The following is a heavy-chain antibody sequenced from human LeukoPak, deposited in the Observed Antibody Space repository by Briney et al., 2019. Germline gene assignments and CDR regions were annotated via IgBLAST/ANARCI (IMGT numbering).Heavy chain of an antibody. Sequence: NPGGSLRLSCAASGFTFSDYYMSWIRQALGKALEWVSYVSSGSSTIYYADSVKGRFTVSRDNGKRSLYLHMNSLRAEDTAVYYCVRDYENLTGSKTRFHYWGQGTLVTVSS. D-gene: IGHD3-9*01. CDR1: GFTFSDYY. CDR2: VSSGSSTI. V-gene: IGHV3-11*04. CDR3: VRDYENLTGSKTRFHY. J-gene: IGHJ4*02.